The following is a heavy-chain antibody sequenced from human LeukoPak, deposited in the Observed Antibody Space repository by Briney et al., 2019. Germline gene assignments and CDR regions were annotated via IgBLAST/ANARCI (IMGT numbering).Heavy chain of an antibody. V-gene: IGHV5-51*01. J-gene: IGHJ6*02. CDR1: GYSFTSYW. D-gene: IGHD6-19*01. Sequence: GESLKISCKGSGYSFTSYWIGWVRQMPGKGLEWMGIIYPGDSDTRYSPSFQGQVTISADKSISTAYLQWSSLKASDTAMYYCARNSGWDFRYYYGMDVWGQGTTVTVSS. CDR2: IYPGDSDT. CDR3: ARNSGWDFRYYYGMDV.